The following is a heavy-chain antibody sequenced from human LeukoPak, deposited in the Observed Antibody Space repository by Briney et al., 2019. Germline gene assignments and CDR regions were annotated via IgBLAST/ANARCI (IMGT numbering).Heavy chain of an antibody. J-gene: IGHJ4*02. CDR3: ATTSGYFYY. D-gene: IGHD1-26*01. Sequence: ASVKVSCKASAYTFTDYYVHWVRQAPGQGLEWMGRINPSSGDTNYAQNFQGRVTMTRDTSTSTAYMELSRLRSDDTAVYYCATTSGYFYYWGQGTLVTVSS. CDR2: INPSSGDT. CDR1: AYTFTDYY. V-gene: IGHV1-2*06.